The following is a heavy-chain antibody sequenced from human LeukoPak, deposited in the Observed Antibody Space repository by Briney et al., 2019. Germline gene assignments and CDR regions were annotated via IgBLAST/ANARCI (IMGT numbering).Heavy chain of an antibody. CDR3: AKDRDSSSGSSYLDF. J-gene: IGHJ4*02. CDR1: GFTFSIYV. D-gene: IGHD6-13*01. Sequence: PGGSLRFSCAASGFTFSIYVMTWVRQAPGKGLEWVSGISGSSTSTWYADSVKGRFTISRDNSKNTLYLQMNSLRAEDTAVYYCAKDRDSSSGSSYLDFWGRGTLVTVSS. CDR2: ISGSSTST. V-gene: IGHV3-23*01.